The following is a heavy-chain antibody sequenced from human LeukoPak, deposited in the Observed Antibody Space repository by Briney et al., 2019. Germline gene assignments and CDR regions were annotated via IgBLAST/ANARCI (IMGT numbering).Heavy chain of an antibody. CDR2: IYHSGST. CDR3: ARDKFGGSSWSGESLDY. J-gene: IGHJ4*02. D-gene: IGHD6-13*01. Sequence: SETLSLTCTVSGGSISSSSYYWGWIRQPPGKGLEWIGSIYHSGSTYYNPSLKSRVTISVDTSKNQFSLKLSSVTAADTAVYYCARDKFGGSSWSGESLDYWGQGTLVTVSS. V-gene: IGHV4-39*07. CDR1: GGSISSSSYY.